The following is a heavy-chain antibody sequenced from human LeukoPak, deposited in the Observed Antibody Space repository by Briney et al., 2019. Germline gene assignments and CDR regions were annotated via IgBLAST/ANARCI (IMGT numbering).Heavy chain of an antibody. CDR2: IRYDGSNK. CDR3: AKDWGDGYNYWGFDY. CDR1: GFTFSNCG. D-gene: IGHD5-24*01. V-gene: IGHV3-30*02. Sequence: TGGSLRLSCAASGFTFSNCGMHWVRQAPGKGLEWVAFIRYDGSNKYYADSVKGRFTISRDNSKNTLYLQMNSLRAEDTAMYYCAKDWGDGYNYWGFDYWGQGTLVTVSS. J-gene: IGHJ4*02.